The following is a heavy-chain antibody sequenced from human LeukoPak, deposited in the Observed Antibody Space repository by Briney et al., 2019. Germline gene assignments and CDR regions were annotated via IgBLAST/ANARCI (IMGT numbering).Heavy chain of an antibody. CDR3: AKDPYDSRGYQNWFDP. Sequence: PGGSLRLSCAASGFTFSSYAMSWVRQAPGEGLEWVSAISGSGGSTYYAASVKGRFTISRDNSKNTLYLQMNSLRAEDTAVYYCAKDPYDSRGYQNWFDPWGQGTLVTVSS. D-gene: IGHD3-22*01. CDR2: ISGSGGST. J-gene: IGHJ5*02. CDR1: GFTFSSYA. V-gene: IGHV3-23*01.